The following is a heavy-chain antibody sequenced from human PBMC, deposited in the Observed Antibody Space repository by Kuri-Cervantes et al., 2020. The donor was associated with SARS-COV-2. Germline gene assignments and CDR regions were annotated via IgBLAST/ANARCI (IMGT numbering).Heavy chain of an antibody. V-gene: IGHV1-18*01. Sequence: ASVKVSCKASGYTFTSYGISWVRQAPGQGLEWMGWISAYNGNTNYAQKFQGRVTMTRGTSTSTVYMELSSLRSEDTAVYYCARTPAVSTYYFDYWGQGTLVTVSS. CDR2: ISAYNGNT. J-gene: IGHJ4*02. CDR3: ARTPAVSTYYFDY. D-gene: IGHD5/OR15-5a*01. CDR1: GYTFTSYG.